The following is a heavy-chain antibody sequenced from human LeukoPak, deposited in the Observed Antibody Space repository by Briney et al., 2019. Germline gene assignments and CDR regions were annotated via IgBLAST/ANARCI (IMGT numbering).Heavy chain of an antibody. D-gene: IGHD2-8*01. Sequence: RGSLRLSCAASGVTFSIYSMNCVRQTPGKGLEWGSSISSSSSYIYYADSVKGRFTISRDNAKNSLYLQMNSLRAEDTAVYYCARDNGYAFDIWGQGTMVTASS. CDR1: GVTFSIYS. V-gene: IGHV3-21*01. CDR3: ARDNGYAFDI. CDR2: ISSSSSYI. J-gene: IGHJ3*02.